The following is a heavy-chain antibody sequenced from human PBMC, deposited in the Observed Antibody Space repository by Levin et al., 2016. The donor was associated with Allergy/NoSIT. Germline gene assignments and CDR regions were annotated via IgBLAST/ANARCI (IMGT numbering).Heavy chain of an antibody. CDR2: INHSGST. V-gene: IGHV4-34*01. Sequence: SETLSLTCAVYGGSFSGYYWSWIRQPPGKGLEWIGEINHSGSTNYNPSLKSRVTISVDTSKNQFSLKLSSVTAADTAVYYCARGGYYGSGSYLVYFDYWGQGTLVTVSS. D-gene: IGHD3-10*01. J-gene: IGHJ4*02. CDR3: ARGGYYGSGSYLVYFDY. CDR1: GGSFSGYY.